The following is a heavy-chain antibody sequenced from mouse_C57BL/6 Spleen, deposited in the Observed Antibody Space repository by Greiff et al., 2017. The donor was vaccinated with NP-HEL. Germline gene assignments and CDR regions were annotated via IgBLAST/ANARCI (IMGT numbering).Heavy chain of an antibody. J-gene: IGHJ1*03. Sequence: VQLQQPGAELVKPGASVKMSCKASGYTFTSYWITWVKQRPGQGLEWIGDIYPGSGSTNYNEKFKSKATLTVDTSSSTAYMQLSSLTSEDSAVYYCARVKYPDWYFDVWGTGTTVTVSS. CDR1: GYTFTSYW. D-gene: IGHD2-10*02. CDR2: IYPGSGST. V-gene: IGHV1-55*01. CDR3: ARVKYPDWYFDV.